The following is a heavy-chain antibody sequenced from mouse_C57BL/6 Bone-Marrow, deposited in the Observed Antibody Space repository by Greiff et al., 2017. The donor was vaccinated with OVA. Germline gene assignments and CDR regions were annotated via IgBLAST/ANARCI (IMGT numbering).Heavy chain of an antibody. CDR2: IHPNSGST. CDR3: ARSNYGSRRGYFDY. V-gene: IGHV1-64*01. Sequence: QVQLQQPGAELVKPGASVKLSCKASGYTFTSYWMHWVKQRPGQGLEWIGMIHPNSGSTNYNEQFKSKATLTVDKSSSTAYLQLSSLTSEDSAVSYFARSNYGSRRGYFDYWGQGTTLTVSS. D-gene: IGHD1-1*01. J-gene: IGHJ2*01. CDR1: GYTFTSYW.